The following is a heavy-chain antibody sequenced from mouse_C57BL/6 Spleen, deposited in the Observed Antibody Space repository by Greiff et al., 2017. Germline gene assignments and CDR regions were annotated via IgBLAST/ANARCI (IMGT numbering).Heavy chain of an antibody. Sequence: EVKVVESGGGLVQPGGSLKLSCAASGFTFSDYYMYWVRQTPEKRLEWVAYISNGGGSTYYPDTVKGRFTISRDNAKNTLYLQMSRLKSEDTAMYYCARQGDYDVRFAYWGQGTLVTVSA. CDR3: ARQGDYDVRFAY. V-gene: IGHV5-12*01. D-gene: IGHD2-4*01. CDR2: ISNGGGST. CDR1: GFTFSDYY. J-gene: IGHJ3*01.